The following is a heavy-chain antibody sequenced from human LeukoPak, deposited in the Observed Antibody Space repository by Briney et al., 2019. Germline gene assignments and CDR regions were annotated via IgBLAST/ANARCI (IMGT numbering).Heavy chain of an antibody. J-gene: IGHJ5*02. CDR3: ARSVMVFGVVIGWFDP. CDR1: GYTFTNYY. CDR2: IDPSAGST. D-gene: IGHD3/OR15-3a*01. Sequence: ASVKVSCKASGYTFTNYYMHWVRQAPGQGLEWMGVIDPSAGSTTYAQKFQGRVTMTRDTATSTVYMELSSLRSEDTAVYYCARSVMVFGVVIGWFDPWGQGTLVTVSS. V-gene: IGHV1-46*01.